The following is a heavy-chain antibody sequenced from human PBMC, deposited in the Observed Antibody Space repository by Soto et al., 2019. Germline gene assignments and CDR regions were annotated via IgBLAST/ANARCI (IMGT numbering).Heavy chain of an antibody. CDR1: GYIFTTYG. D-gene: IGHD3-22*01. Sequence: QVQLVQSGAEVKKPGASVKVSCKASGYIFTTYGISWVRQAPGQGLEWMGWISANNGNTYYAQKFQGRVTMNTDTPTRTIYMALRSLRSDDTVVYYCARDLQFYSDSSGYRDVFDIWGQGTMVTVSS. V-gene: IGHV1-18*01. J-gene: IGHJ3*02. CDR2: ISANNGNT. CDR3: ARDLQFYSDSSGYRDVFDI.